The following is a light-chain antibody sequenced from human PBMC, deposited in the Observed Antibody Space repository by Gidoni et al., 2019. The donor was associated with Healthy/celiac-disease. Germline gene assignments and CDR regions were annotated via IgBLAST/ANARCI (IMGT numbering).Light chain of an antibody. CDR1: SSDVGGYNY. CDR2: DVS. Sequence: QSALTQPRSVSGSPGQSVTISCTGTSSDVGGYNYVSWYQQHPGKAPKLMIYDVSKRPSGVPDRFSGSKSGTTASLTISGLQAEDEADYYCSSYAGSSLVFGGGTKLTVL. CDR3: SSYAGSSLV. J-gene: IGLJ3*02. V-gene: IGLV2-11*01.